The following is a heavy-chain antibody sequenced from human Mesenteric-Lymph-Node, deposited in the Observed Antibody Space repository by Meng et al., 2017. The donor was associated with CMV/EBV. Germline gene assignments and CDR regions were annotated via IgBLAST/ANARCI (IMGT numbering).Heavy chain of an antibody. CDR1: GSTFSTYS. V-gene: IGHV3-21*04. Sequence: GGSLRLSCAASGSTFSTYSMNWVRKAPGKGLECVSSIGGRGGRTYYADSVKGRFTISRDNSKNSLYLQMNSLRAEDTAVYYCTRDLIVVVPAAIHPPHYYYYGMDVWGQGTTVTVSS. J-gene: IGHJ6*02. CDR3: TRDLIVVVPAAIHPPHYYYYGMDV. CDR2: IGGRGGRT. D-gene: IGHD2-2*02.